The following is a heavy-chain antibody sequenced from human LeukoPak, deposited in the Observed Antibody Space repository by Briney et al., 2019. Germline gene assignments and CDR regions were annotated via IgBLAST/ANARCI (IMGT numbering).Heavy chain of an antibody. D-gene: IGHD3-16*01. CDR2: IDSDGSST. J-gene: IGHJ5*02. Sequence: GGSLRLSCVASGFNSSNYWMHWVRQGPGKGLVWVSRIDSDGSSTNYADSVKGRFTISRDSAKNTLYLQMNSLRAEDTAVYYCARGGGSYGWFDPWGQGTLVTVSS. V-gene: IGHV3-74*01. CDR3: ARGGGSYGWFDP. CDR1: GFNSSNYW.